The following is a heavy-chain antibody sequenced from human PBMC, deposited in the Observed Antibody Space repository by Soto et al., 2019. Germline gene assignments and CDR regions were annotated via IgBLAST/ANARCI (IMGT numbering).Heavy chain of an antibody. D-gene: IGHD3-9*01. V-gene: IGHV3-15*07. Sequence: GGSLRLSCAASGFTFSNAWMNWVRQAPGKGLEWVGRIKSKTDGGTTDYAAPVKGRFTISRYDSKNTLYLQMNSLKTEDTAVYYCTTGDWLLPQVDYWGQGTLVTVSS. CDR1: GFTFSNAW. CDR3: TTGDWLLPQVDY. J-gene: IGHJ4*02. CDR2: IKSKTDGGTT.